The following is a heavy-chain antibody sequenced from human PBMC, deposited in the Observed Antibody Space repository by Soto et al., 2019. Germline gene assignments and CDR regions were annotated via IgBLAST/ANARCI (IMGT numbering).Heavy chain of an antibody. CDR1: GGTFSIYT. V-gene: IGHV1-69*02. Sequence: SVKVSCKASGGTFSIYTISWVRQAPGQGLEWMGRIIPILGIANYAQKFQGRVTITADKSTSTAYMELSSLRSEDTAVYYCARAFNYDILTGPFDYWGQGTLVTVSS. J-gene: IGHJ4*02. D-gene: IGHD3-9*01. CDR2: IIPILGIA. CDR3: ARAFNYDILTGPFDY.